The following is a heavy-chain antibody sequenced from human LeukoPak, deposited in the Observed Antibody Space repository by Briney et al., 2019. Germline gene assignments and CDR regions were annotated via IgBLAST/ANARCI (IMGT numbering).Heavy chain of an antibody. Sequence: GGSLRLSCAASGFTFTNYWMHWVRQAPGKGLVWVSRINSDGTGTNYADSVKGRFTISRDNSKNTLYLQMNSLRADDTAVYYCAMKAVPRPRLYDAFDFWGQGTVVTVSS. J-gene: IGHJ3*01. V-gene: IGHV3-74*01. CDR2: INSDGTGT. CDR1: GFTFTNYW. CDR3: AMKAVPRPRLYDAFDF. D-gene: IGHD2-2*02.